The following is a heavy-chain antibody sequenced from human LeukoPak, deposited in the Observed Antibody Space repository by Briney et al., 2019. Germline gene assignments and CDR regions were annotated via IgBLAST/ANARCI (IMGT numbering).Heavy chain of an antibody. CDR3: ASLIAAAGQYWFDP. CDR1: GFTFSSYS. Sequence: GGSLRLSCAASGFTFSSYSMNWVRQAPGKGLEWVSSISSSSSYIYYADSVKGRFTISRNNAKNSLYLQMNSLRAEDTAVYYCASLIAAAGQYWFDPWGQGTLVTVSS. J-gene: IGHJ5*02. V-gene: IGHV3-21*01. CDR2: ISSSSSYI. D-gene: IGHD6-13*01.